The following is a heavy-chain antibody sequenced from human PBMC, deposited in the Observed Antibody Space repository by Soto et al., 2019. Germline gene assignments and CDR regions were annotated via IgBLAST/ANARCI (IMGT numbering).Heavy chain of an antibody. J-gene: IGHJ6*02. CDR3: ARGSQGSGSTSTYYCYYYGMDV. CDR2: INHSGST. V-gene: IGHV4-34*01. CDR1: GGSFSGYY. Sequence: SETLSLTCAVYGGSFSGYYWSWIRQPPGKGLEWIGEINHSGSTNYNPSLKSRVTISVDTSKNQFSLKLSSVTAADTAVYYCARGSQGSGSTSTYYCYYYGMDVWGQGTTVTVSS. D-gene: IGHD1-26*01.